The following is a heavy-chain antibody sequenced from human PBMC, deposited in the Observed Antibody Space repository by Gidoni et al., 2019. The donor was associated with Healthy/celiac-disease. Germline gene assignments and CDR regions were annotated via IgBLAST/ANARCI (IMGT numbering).Heavy chain of an antibody. CDR3: ARDGDMTIAVPRYYGMDV. D-gene: IGHD6-19*01. Sequence: QVQLVQSGAEVKKPGSSVKVSCKASGGTFSSYAISWVRQAPGQGLEWMGGIIPIFGTANYAQKFQGRVTITADESTSTAYMELSSLRSEDTAVYYCARDGDMTIAVPRYYGMDVWGQGTTVTVSS. V-gene: IGHV1-69*01. J-gene: IGHJ6*02. CDR1: GGTFSSYA. CDR2: IIPIFGTA.